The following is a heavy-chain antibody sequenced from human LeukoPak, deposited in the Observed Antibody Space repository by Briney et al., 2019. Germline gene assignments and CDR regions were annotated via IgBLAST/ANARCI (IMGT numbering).Heavy chain of an antibody. CDR3: AEQFKF. CDR1: GGSLSSYY. V-gene: IGHV4-59*08. Sequence: SETLSLTCTVFGGSLSSYYWVWVRQPPGKGLEWIGLIYSSGSIKYNPSLKSRLTISLDTSNNQISLKLTSVTAADTAIYYCAEQFKFWGRGPRVTVS. CDR2: IYSSGSI. J-gene: IGHJ4*02.